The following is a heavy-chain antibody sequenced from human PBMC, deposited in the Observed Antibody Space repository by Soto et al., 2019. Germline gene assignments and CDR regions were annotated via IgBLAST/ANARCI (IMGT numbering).Heavy chain of an antibody. CDR1: GYTFTSYY. CDR2: INPSGGST. CDR3: ARGGGTRYSSGWRYGMDV. D-gene: IGHD6-19*01. V-gene: IGHV1-46*01. Sequence: ASVKVSCKASGYTFTSYYMHWVRQAPGRGLEWMGIINPSGGSTSYAQKFQGRVTMTRDTSTSTVYMELSSLRSEDTAVYYCARGGGTRYSSGWRYGMDVWGQGTTVTVSS. J-gene: IGHJ6*02.